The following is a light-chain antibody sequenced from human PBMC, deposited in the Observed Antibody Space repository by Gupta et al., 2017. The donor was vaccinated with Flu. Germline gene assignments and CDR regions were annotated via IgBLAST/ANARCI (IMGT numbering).Light chain of an antibody. CDR1: QSVSSN. V-gene: IGKV3-15*01. Sequence: PATLSVSPGERATLAVISSQSVSSNLAWYQHKPGQAPRLLIYGASTRATGIPARFSGSGSGTEFTLIISSLQSEDFAVYYCHHYNVWPPTFGQGTKVEIK. J-gene: IGKJ1*01. CDR3: HHYNVWPPT. CDR2: GAS.